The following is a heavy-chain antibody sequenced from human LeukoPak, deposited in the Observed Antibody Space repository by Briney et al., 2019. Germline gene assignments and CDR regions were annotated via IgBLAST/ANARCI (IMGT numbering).Heavy chain of an antibody. CDR1: GVTFSSFW. D-gene: IGHD2-15*01. J-gene: IGHJ4*02. V-gene: IGHV3-74*01. CDR2: FDSDGSST. CDR3: ARDVGDSFDY. Sequence: PGGSLRLSCAASGVTFSSFWVHWGGEAPGQGLVWVGCFDSDGSSTSYADTVKGRFTISRDNAKNTLYFHMNSLRGEDTAVYFCARDVGDSFDYGGQGTLLTVSS.